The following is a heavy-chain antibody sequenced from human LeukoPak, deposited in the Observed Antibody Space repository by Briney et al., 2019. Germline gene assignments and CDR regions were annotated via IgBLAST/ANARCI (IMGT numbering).Heavy chain of an antibody. D-gene: IGHD4-4*01. CDR2: ISAYNGNT. V-gene: IGHV1-18*01. Sequence: GASVKVSCKASGYTFTSYGISWVRQAPGQGLEWMGWISAYNGNTNYAQKLQGRVTMTTDTSTSTAYMELRSLRSDDTAVYYCASSNQDDYSNYVPRRYYYYGMDVWGQGTTVTVSS. CDR3: ASSNQDDYSNYVPRRYYYYGMDV. CDR1: GYTFTSYG. J-gene: IGHJ6*02.